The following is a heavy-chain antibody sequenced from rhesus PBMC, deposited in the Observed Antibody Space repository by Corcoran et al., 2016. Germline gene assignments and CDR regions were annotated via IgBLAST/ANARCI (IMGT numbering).Heavy chain of an antibody. CDR1: GYSISSGYG. CDR2: ISYSGGT. CDR3: ARDLYSSGWNNFDY. V-gene: IGHV4-122*02. D-gene: IGHD6-31*01. J-gene: IGHJ4*01. Sequence: QLQLQESGPGLVKPSETLSLTCAVSGYSISSGYGWSWIRQPPGKGLVWIGYISYSGGTSYNPSLNSRVTLSRDTSKNQFSLKLSSVTAADTAVYYCARDLYSSGWNNFDYWGQGVLVTVSS.